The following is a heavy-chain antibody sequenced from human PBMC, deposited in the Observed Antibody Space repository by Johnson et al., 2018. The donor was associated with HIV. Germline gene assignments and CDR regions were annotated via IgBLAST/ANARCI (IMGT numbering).Heavy chain of an antibody. CDR1: GFTVSSNY. CDR3: ARERGYFGNPAFDI. D-gene: IGHD4-23*01. J-gene: IGHJ3*02. CDR2: IWYDGSNK. Sequence: MLLVESGGGLVQPGGSLRLSCAASGFTVSSNYMRWVRQAPGKGLEWVSVIWYDGSNKYYADSVKVRFTISRDNSKNTLYLQMNSLRTEDTAMYYCARERGYFGNPAFDIWGQWTMVTVSS. V-gene: IGHV3-33*08.